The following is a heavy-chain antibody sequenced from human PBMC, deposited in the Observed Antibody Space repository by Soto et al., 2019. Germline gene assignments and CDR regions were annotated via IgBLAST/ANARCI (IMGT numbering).Heavy chain of an antibody. Sequence: ASVKVSCKASGYTFTSYGISWVRQAPGQGLEWMGWISAYNGNTNYAQKLQGRVTMTTDTSTSTAYVELRSLRSDDTALYYCARAPEVGAPPALYYFDYWGQGTLVTVS. CDR2: ISAYNGNT. J-gene: IGHJ4*02. V-gene: IGHV1-18*01. CDR3: ARAPEVGAPPALYYFDY. D-gene: IGHD1-26*01. CDR1: GYTFTSYG.